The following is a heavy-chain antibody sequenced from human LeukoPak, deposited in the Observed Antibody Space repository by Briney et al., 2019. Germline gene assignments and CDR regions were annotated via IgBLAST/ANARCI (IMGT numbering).Heavy chain of an antibody. D-gene: IGHD3-22*01. Sequence: PGGSLRLSCAASGFTFDDYGMSWVRQAPGKGGEWVAGINWNGGSTDYADSVKGRFTISRDKAKNSLYLQMNSLRAEDTALYYCARASDYYDSSGYPLGYWGQGTLVTVSS. CDR1: GFTFDDYG. CDR2: INWNGGST. CDR3: ARASDYYDSSGYPLGY. V-gene: IGHV3-20*04. J-gene: IGHJ4*02.